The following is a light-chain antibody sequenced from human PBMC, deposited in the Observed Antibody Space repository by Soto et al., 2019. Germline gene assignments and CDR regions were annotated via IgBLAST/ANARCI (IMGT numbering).Light chain of an antibody. J-gene: IGKJ1*01. CDR1: QSISSW. Sequence: DIQMTQSPSTLSASVGDRVTITCRASQSISSWLAWYQQKPGKAPKLLIYKASSLESGVPSRFSGSASGTEFTLTISGLQPDDFATYYCQQYNSYWTFGQGTKVEIK. CDR2: KAS. V-gene: IGKV1-5*03. CDR3: QQYNSYWT.